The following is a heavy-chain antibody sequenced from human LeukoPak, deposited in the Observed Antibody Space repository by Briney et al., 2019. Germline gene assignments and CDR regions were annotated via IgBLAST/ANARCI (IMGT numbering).Heavy chain of an antibody. Sequence: KTVGSLRLSCAASGFTFSDSYMTWIRQAPGKGLEWVSYISNSGTSIFYADSVKGRFTTSRDNAKSSLYLQMNSLSAEDTAVYYCGRGHWGLDYWGQGALVTVSS. D-gene: IGHD7-27*01. CDR1: GFTFSDSY. J-gene: IGHJ4*02. V-gene: IGHV3-11*04. CDR2: ISNSGTSI. CDR3: GRGHWGLDY.